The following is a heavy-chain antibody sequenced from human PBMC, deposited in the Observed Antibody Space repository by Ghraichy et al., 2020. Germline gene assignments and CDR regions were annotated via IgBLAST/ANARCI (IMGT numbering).Heavy chain of an antibody. Sequence: SGPTLVKPTETLTLTCTVSGFSLINARMGVSWIRQPPGKALEWLAHFFSNDEKSYSTSLMSRLTISKDTSKSQVVLTMTNMDPVDTATYYCAWIQGYCSAGRCYWFDPWGQGTLVTVSS. V-gene: IGHV2-26*01. CDR3: AWIQGYCSAGRCYWFDP. J-gene: IGHJ5*02. CDR1: GFSLINARMG. CDR2: FFSNDEK. D-gene: IGHD2-15*01.